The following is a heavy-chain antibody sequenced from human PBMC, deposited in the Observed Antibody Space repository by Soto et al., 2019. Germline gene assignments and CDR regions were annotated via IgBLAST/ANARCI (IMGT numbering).Heavy chain of an antibody. CDR3: ASVLVATFIPQLEDPELDY. CDR2: ISYDGSNK. Sequence: QVQLVESGGGVVQPGRSLRLSCAASGFTFSSYAMHWVRQAPGKGLEWVAVISYDGSNKYYADSVKGRFTISRDNSKNTLYLQMNSLRAEDTAVYYCASVLVATFIPQLEDPELDYWGQGTLVTVSS. CDR1: GFTFSSYA. D-gene: IGHD5-12*01. J-gene: IGHJ4*02. V-gene: IGHV3-30-3*01.